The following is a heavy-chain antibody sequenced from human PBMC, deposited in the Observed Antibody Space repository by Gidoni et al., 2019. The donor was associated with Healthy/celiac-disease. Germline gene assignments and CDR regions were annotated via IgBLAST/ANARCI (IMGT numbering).Heavy chain of an antibody. V-gene: IGHV3-48*02. Sequence: EVQLVESGGGLVQPGGSLRISCAASGFTFSIYSLNWVRQAPGKGMEWGSYISSSSSTIYYADSVKGRYTISRDNAKNSLYLQMNSLRDEDTAVYYCAREISGYCSSTSCYIRYYGMDVWGQGTTVTVSS. J-gene: IGHJ6*02. D-gene: IGHD2-2*02. CDR1: GFTFSIYS. CDR3: AREISGYCSSTSCYIRYYGMDV. CDR2: ISSSSSTI.